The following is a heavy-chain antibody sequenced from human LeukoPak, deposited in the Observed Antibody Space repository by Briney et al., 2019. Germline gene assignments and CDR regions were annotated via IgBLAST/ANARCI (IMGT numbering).Heavy chain of an antibody. J-gene: IGHJ5*02. CDR1: GFTFDDYA. D-gene: IGHD2-21*02. V-gene: IGHV3-9*01. CDR2: ISWNSGSI. Sequence: GGSLRLSCAASGFTFDDYAMHWVRQAPGKGLEWVSGISWNSGSIGYADSVKGRFTISRDNAKNSLYLQMNSLRAEDTAVYYCARDDTYCGGDCYDFRWFDPWGQGTLVTVSS. CDR3: ARDDTYCGGDCYDFRWFDP.